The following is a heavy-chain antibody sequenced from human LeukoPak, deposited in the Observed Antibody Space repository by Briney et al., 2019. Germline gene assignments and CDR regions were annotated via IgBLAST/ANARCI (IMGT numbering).Heavy chain of an antibody. CDR1: GFTFSSYG. J-gene: IGHJ4*02. V-gene: IGHV3-30*18. CDR2: ISYDGSNK. Sequence: GRSLRLSCAASGFTFSSYGTHWVRQAPGKGLEWVAVISYDGSNKYYADSVKGRFTISRDNSKNTLYLQMNSLRAEDTAVYYCAKDLSLPDWGQGTLVTVSS. CDR3: AKDLSLPD.